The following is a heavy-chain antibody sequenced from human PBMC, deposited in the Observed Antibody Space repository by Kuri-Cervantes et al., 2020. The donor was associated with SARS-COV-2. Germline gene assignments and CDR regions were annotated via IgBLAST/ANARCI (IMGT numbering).Heavy chain of an antibody. J-gene: IGHJ2*01. CDR3: ARGGYYYDSSGYYMPGGEGYFDL. Sequence: GSLRLSCTVSGGSISSGDYYWSWIRQPPGKGLEWIGYIYYSGSTNYNPSLKSRATISVDTSKNQFSLKLSSVIAADTAVYYCARGGYYYDSSGYYMPGGEGYFDLWGRGTLVTVSS. CDR2: IYYSGST. V-gene: IGHV4-61*08. CDR1: GGSISSGDYY. D-gene: IGHD3-22*01.